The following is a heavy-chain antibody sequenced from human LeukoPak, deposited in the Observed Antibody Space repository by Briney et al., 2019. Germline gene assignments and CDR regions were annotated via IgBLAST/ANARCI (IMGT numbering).Heavy chain of an antibody. J-gene: IGHJ4*02. D-gene: IGHD3-3*01. CDR2: INAGNGNT. CDR3: ARGAAYDFWSGYIVY. V-gene: IGHV1-3*01. CDR1: GYTFTSYA. Sequence: ASVKVSCKASGYTFTSYAMHWVRQAPGQRLEWMGWINAGNGNTKYSQKFQGRVTITRDTSASTAYMELSSLRSEDTAVYYCARGAAYDFWSGYIVYWGQGTLVTVSS.